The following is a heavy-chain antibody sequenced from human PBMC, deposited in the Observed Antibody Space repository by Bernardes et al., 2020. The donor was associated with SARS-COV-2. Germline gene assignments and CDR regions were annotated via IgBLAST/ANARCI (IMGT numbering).Heavy chain of an antibody. CDR1: GYMFKMYG. Sequence: ASVKVSCKASGYMFKMYGISWVRQAPGQGLEWVGWISAYNGNTNLAQKFQGRVTMTTDTGTSTAYMELRGLRPDDTAVYYCARGSHYESLGALYYFDFWGQGTLVTVSS. V-gene: IGHV1-18*04. CDR2: ISAYNGNT. CDR3: ARGSHYESLGALYYFDF. J-gene: IGHJ4*02. D-gene: IGHD3-22*01.